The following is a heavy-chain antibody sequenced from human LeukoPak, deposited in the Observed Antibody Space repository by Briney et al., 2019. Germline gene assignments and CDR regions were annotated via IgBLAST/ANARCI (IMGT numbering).Heavy chain of an antibody. CDR1: GGSLSSYY. Sequence: SETLSLTCTVSGGSLSSYYWSWIRQPPGKGLEWIGYIYYSGSTNYNPSLKSRVTISVDTSKNQFSLKLSSVTAADTAVYYCARGSLGSGSYYIDYWGQGTLVTVSS. D-gene: IGHD3-10*01. CDR2: IYYSGST. CDR3: ARGSLGSGSYYIDY. J-gene: IGHJ4*02. V-gene: IGHV4-59*01.